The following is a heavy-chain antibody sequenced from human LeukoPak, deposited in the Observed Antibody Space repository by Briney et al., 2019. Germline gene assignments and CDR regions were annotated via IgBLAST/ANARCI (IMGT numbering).Heavy chain of an antibody. D-gene: IGHD3-16*02. CDR2: ISGSGGST. CDR3: AKGYDYVWGSYRPYYYYYYMDV. Sequence: QTGGSLRLSCAASGFTFSSYAMSWVRQAPGKGLEWVSAISGSGGSTYYADSVKGRFTISRDNSKNTLYLQMNSLRAEGTAVYYCAKGYDYVWGSYRPYYYYYYMDVWGKGTTVTVSS. J-gene: IGHJ6*03. V-gene: IGHV3-23*01. CDR1: GFTFSSYA.